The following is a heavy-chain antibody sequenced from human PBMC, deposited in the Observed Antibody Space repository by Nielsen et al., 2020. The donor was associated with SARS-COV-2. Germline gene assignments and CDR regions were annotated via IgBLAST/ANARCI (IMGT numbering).Heavy chain of an antibody. D-gene: IGHD6-19*01. CDR1: GFSFKNHT. Sequence: GESLKISCAASGFSFKNHTMTWVRQTPGKGLEWVAGVSVSGDYTTYASSVKGRFTISRDNSKNTVYLQINSLTAEDTAVYYCAKDPSLYTSMWSIWFDPWGQGTLVTVSS. CDR3: AKDPSLYTSMWSIWFDP. J-gene: IGHJ5*02. CDR2: VSVSGDYT. V-gene: IGHV3-23*01.